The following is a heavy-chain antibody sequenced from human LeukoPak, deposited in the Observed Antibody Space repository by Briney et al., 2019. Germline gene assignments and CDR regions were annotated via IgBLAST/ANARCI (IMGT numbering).Heavy chain of an antibody. CDR1: GFKFSNYW. Sequence: GSLRLSCTASGFKFSNYWMSWVRQAPGKGLEWVANIKQDGSDIHYVDSVKGRFTISRDNARNSLYLQMNSLTAEDTAVYYCARDPYSGSYGAFDIWGQGTMVTVS. D-gene: IGHD1-26*01. CDR2: IKQDGSDI. CDR3: ARDPYSGSYGAFDI. J-gene: IGHJ3*02. V-gene: IGHV3-7*05.